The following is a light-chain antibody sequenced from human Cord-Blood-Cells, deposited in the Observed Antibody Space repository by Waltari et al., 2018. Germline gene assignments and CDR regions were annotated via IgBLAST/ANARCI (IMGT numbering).Light chain of an antibody. Sequence: DIQLPQSPSSLSASVGDRVPITCQASQDISNYLNWYQQKPGKAPKLLIYDASNLETGVPSRFSGSGSGTDFTFTISSLQPEDIATYYCQQYDNLPFTFGPGTKVDIK. CDR3: QQYDNLPFT. J-gene: IGKJ3*01. CDR2: DAS. V-gene: IGKV1-33*01. CDR1: QDISNY.